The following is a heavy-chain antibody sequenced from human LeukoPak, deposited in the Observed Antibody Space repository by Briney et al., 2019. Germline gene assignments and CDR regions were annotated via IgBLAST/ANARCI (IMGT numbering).Heavy chain of an antibody. CDR3: ARAHSSSWYWFDP. V-gene: IGHV4-30-2*01. Sequence: PSQTLSLTCAVSGGSISGGGYSWSWIRQPPGKGLEWIGYIYHSGSTYYNPSLKSRVTISVDRSKNQFSLKLSSVTAADTAVYYCARAHSSSWYWFDPWGQGTLVTVSS. CDR1: GGSISGGGYS. D-gene: IGHD6-13*01. CDR2: IYHSGST. J-gene: IGHJ5*02.